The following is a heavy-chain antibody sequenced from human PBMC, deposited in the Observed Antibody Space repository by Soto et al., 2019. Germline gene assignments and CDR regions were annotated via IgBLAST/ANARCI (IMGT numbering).Heavy chain of an antibody. D-gene: IGHD3-16*02. CDR2: ISGSGGST. CDR3: AKDRRITFGGVIAKGAFDI. J-gene: IGHJ3*02. V-gene: IGHV3-23*01. Sequence: GGSLRLSCAASGFTFSSYAMSWVRQAPGKGLEWVSAISGSGGSTYYADSVKGRFTISRDNSKNTLYLQMNSLRAEDTAVYYCAKDRRITFGGVIAKGAFDIWGQGTMVTVSS. CDR1: GFTFSSYA.